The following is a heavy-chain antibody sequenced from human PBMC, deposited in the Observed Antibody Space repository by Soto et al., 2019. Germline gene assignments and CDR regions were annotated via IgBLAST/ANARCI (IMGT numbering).Heavy chain of an antibody. D-gene: IGHD5-18*01. Sequence: QAHLVESGGGVVQPGRSLRLSCAASGFSFTSYGMHWVRQAPGTRLEWVAVISYDGGLQHYAVSVKGRFTSSRDNSKNMVLLQMNSLRAEDTAVYYCVSDRGYGHASVPYSWGQGTLVSVSS. V-gene: IGHV3-30*03. CDR3: VSDRGYGHASVPYS. J-gene: IGHJ4*02. CDR1: GFSFTSYG. CDR2: ISYDGGLQ.